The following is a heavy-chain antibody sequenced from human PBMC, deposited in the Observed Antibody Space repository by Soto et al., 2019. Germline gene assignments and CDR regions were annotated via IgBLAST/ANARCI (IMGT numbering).Heavy chain of an antibody. CDR1: GFNLSDYS. J-gene: IGHJ6*03. CDR2: ITSSSEYI. Sequence: GGSLRLSCAASGFNLSDYSMNWVRQAPGKGLEWLSSITSSSEYIYYEDSVKGRFTISRDNAKNSLSLQMNSLRAEDTAVYYCARVGGQRSYYFYYYMDVWGKGTTVTVSS. V-gene: IGHV3-21*01. CDR3: ARVGGQRSYYFYYYMDV.